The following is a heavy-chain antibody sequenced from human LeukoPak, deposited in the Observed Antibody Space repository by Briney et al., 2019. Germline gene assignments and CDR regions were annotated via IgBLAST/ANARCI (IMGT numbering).Heavy chain of an antibody. CDR3: AKDLTAAAPAEYFQH. CDR2: ISSSSSTI. D-gene: IGHD6-13*01. J-gene: IGHJ1*01. V-gene: IGHV3-48*01. Sequence: PGGSLRLSCAASGFTFSSYSMNWVRQAPGKGLEWVSYISSSSSTIYYADSVKGRFTLSRDNAKNSLFLQMNSLRAEDTAVYYCAKDLTAAAPAEYFQHWGQGTLVTVSS. CDR1: GFTFSSYS.